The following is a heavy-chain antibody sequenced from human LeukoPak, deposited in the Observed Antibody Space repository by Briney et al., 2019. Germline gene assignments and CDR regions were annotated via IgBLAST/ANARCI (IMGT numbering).Heavy chain of an antibody. CDR3: AKEHDYVWGSYRPFDY. Sequence: PGGSLRLSCAASGFTFSSHAMSWVRQAPGKGLEWVSAISGSGGSTYYADSVKGRFTISRDNSKNTLYLQMNSLRAEDTAVYYCAKEHDYVWGSYRPFDYWGQGTLVTVSS. D-gene: IGHD3-16*02. CDR2: ISGSGGST. V-gene: IGHV3-23*01. J-gene: IGHJ4*02. CDR1: GFTFSSHA.